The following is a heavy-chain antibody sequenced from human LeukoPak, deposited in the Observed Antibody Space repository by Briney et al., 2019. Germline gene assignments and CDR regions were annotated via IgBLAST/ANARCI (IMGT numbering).Heavy chain of an antibody. CDR3: ARWVGGYFVVVPAAMGAYDI. CDR2: IYPVDSDA. Sequence: GESLKISCKGSGYSCTSYWIGWVRQMLGKGMEWMGIIYPVDSDASYSQSFQSQVTISVDMYISTAYMQWSSLKVSDTAMYYCARWVGGYFVVVPAAMGAYDIWGQGTMVTVAS. D-gene: IGHD2-2*01. V-gene: IGHV5-51*01. J-gene: IGHJ3*02. CDR1: GYSCTSYW.